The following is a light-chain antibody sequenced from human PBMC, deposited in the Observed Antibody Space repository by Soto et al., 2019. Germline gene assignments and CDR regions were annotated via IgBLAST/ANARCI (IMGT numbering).Light chain of an antibody. CDR1: QSVSSN. CDR2: GAS. V-gene: IGKV3-15*01. CDR3: QQYNNWPQA. Sequence: EVEMTQFPATLSVSPGGRATLSCRASQSVSSNLAWYQQKPGQAPRLLIYGASTRATGIPARFSGSGSGTEFTLTISSLQSEDFAVYYCQQYNNWPQAFGQGTKVDIK. J-gene: IGKJ1*01.